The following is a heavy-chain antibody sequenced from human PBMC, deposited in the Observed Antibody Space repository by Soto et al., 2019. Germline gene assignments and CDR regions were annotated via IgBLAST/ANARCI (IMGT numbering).Heavy chain of an antibody. Sequence: GGSLRLSCTASGFTFGDYAMSWFRQAPGKGLEWVGFIRSKAYGGTTEYAASVKGRFTISRDDSKSIAYLQMNSLKTEDTAVYYCTSSPSGYLFTPDYWGQGTLVTVSS. D-gene: IGHD5-12*01. J-gene: IGHJ4*02. CDR2: IRSKAYGGTT. V-gene: IGHV3-49*03. CDR1: GFTFGDYA. CDR3: TSSPSGYLFTPDY.